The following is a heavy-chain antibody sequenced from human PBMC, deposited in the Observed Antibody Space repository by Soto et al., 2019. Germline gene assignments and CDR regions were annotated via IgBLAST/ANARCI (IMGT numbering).Heavy chain of an antibody. CDR2: INHRGST. Sequence: QVQLQQWGAGLLKPSETLSLTCAVYGGSFRGYYWSWIRQPPGKGLEWMGEINHRGSTNYNPSVKSRVTISVDTSKNQFSLKLNSVTAADTAVYYCARGSRVKIPAASGRDYYYHGLDVWGQGTAVTVSS. J-gene: IGHJ6*02. D-gene: IGHD6-25*01. CDR3: ARGSRVKIPAASGRDYYYHGLDV. CDR1: GGSFRGYY. V-gene: IGHV4-34*01.